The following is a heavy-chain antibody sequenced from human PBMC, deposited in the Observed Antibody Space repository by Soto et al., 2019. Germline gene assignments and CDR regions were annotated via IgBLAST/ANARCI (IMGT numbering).Heavy chain of an antibody. D-gene: IGHD3-22*01. CDR3: ARDPPLSMIVVVGVDDF. Sequence: GGSLRLSCTVLGFTLTNENMNWVRQAPGKGLEWVSSISSRSTFINYADSVKGRFTISRDNDKGLLYLQMNSLRAEDTAVYYCARDPPLSMIVVVGVDDFWGQGTLVTVSS. V-gene: IGHV3-21*06. CDR2: ISSRSTFI. CDR1: GFTLTNEN. J-gene: IGHJ4*02.